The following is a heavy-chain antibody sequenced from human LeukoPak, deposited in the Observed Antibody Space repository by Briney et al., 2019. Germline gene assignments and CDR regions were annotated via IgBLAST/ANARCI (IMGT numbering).Heavy chain of an antibody. CDR3: TTLDFDY. CDR2: IRNKANSYAT. CDR1: GFTFSNAW. V-gene: IGHV3-73*01. Sequence: GGSLRLSCAASGFTFSNAWMHWARQASGKGLERVGCIRNKANSYATAYAASVKGRFTISRDDSKNTAYLQMNSLKTEDTALYYCTTLDFDYWGQGTLVTVSS. J-gene: IGHJ4*02.